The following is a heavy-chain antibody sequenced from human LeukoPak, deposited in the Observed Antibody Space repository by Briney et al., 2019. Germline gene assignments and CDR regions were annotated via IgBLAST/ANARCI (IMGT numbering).Heavy chain of an antibody. D-gene: IGHD6-19*01. CDR2: ISAYNGNT. CDR3: ARSPYSSGWYLYMDV. V-gene: IGHV1-18*01. Sequence: ASVKVSCKASGYTFTSYGISWVRQAPGQGLEWMGWISAYNGNTNYAQKLQGRVTMTTDTSTSTAYMELRSLRSDDTAVYYCARSPYSSGWYLYMDVWGKGITVTVSS. J-gene: IGHJ6*03. CDR1: GYTFTSYG.